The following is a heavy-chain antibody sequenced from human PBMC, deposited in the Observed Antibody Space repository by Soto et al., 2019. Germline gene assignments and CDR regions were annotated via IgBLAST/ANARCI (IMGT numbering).Heavy chain of an antibody. V-gene: IGHV3-23*01. J-gene: IGHJ6*02. Sequence: GGSLRLSCAASGFTFSSYAMSWVRQAPGKGLEWVSAISGSGGSIYNADSVKGRFTISRDNSKNTLYLQMNSLRAEDTAVYYCAKLGDGRYFDWFFYYGMDVWGQGTTVTVSS. D-gene: IGHD3-9*01. CDR3: AKLGDGRYFDWFFYYGMDV. CDR1: GFTFSSYA. CDR2: ISGSGGSI.